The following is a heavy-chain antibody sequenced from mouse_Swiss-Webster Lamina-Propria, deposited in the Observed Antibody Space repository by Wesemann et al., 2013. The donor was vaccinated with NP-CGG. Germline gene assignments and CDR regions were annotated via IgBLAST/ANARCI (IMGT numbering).Heavy chain of an antibody. CDR3: AREVDAY. CDR2: IYPGNVNT. V-gene: IGHV1S56*01. Sequence: VTQRPGQGLEWIGWIYPGNVNTKYNEKFKGKATLTADKSSSTAYMQLSSLTSEDSAVYFCAREVDAYWGQGTLVTVSA. D-gene: IGHD1-1*01. J-gene: IGHJ3*01.